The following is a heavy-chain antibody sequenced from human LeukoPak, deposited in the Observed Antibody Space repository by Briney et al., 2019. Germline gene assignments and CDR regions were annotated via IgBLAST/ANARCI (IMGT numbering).Heavy chain of an antibody. Sequence: EAGGSLRLSCAASGFTFSSYSMNWVRQAPGKGLEWVSSISSSSSYIYYTDSVRGRFTISRDNSKNKVFLQMNSLRAEDTAIYFCATDSNPFDFWGQGTLVTVSS. CDR2: ISSSSSYI. V-gene: IGHV3-21*04. D-gene: IGHD6-13*01. J-gene: IGHJ4*02. CDR1: GFTFSSYS. CDR3: ATDSNPFDF.